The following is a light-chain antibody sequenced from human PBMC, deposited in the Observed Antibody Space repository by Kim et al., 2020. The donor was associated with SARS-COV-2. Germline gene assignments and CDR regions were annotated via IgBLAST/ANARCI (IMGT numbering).Light chain of an antibody. Sequence: SYELTQPPSVSVAPGKTARITCGGNNIGSKSVHWYQQKPGQAPVLVIYYDSDRPSGIPERFSGSNSGNTATLTISRVEAGDVADYYCQVWDSSSDHVVFGGGTQLTVL. V-gene: IGLV3-21*04. CDR2: YDS. J-gene: IGLJ2*01. CDR1: NIGSKS. CDR3: QVWDSSSDHVV.